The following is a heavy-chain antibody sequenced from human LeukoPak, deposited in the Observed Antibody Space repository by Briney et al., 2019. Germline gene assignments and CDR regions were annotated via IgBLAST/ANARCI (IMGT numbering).Heavy chain of an antibody. J-gene: IGHJ3*02. CDR3: AREIQSSGGPQGAFDI. CDR2: IYYSGST. D-gene: IGHD6-19*01. V-gene: IGHV4-61*08. CDR1: GGSISSGDYY. Sequence: SETLSLTCTVSGGSISSGDYYWSWIRQPPGKGLEWIGYIYYSGSTNYNPSLKSRVTISVDTSKNQFSLKLSSVTAADTAVYYCAREIQSSGGPQGAFDIWGQGTMVTVSS.